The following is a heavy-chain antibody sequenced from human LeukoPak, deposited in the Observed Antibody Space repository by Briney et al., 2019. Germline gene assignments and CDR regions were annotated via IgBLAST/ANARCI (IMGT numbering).Heavy chain of an antibody. Sequence: KPSETLSLTCAVYGGSFSGYYWSWIRQPPGKGLEWIGEINHSGSTNYNPSLKSRVTISVDTSKNQFSLKLSSVTAADTAVYYCARHGGYYYVFDYWGQGTLVTVSS. D-gene: IGHD3-22*01. J-gene: IGHJ4*02. V-gene: IGHV4-34*01. CDR3: ARHGGYYYVFDY. CDR2: INHSGST. CDR1: GGSFSGYY.